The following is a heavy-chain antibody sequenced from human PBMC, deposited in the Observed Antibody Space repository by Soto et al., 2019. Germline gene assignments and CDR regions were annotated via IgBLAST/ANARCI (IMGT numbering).Heavy chain of an antibody. Sequence: AGGSLRLSCAASGFTFSSYAMSWVRQAPGKGLEWVSAISGSGGSTYYADSVKGRFTISRDNSKNTLYLQMNSLRAEDTAVYYCAKDCSGGSCYNWDAFDIWGQGTMVTVSS. V-gene: IGHV3-23*01. J-gene: IGHJ3*02. CDR1: GFTFSSYA. D-gene: IGHD2-15*01. CDR2: ISGSGGST. CDR3: AKDCSGGSCYNWDAFDI.